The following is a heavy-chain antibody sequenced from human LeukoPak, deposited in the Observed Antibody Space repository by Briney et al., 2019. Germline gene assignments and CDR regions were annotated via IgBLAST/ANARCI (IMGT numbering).Heavy chain of an antibody. CDR3: TKPARINAFDI. CDR2: IYSGGST. V-gene: IGHV3-66*04. CDR1: GFTVSSNY. J-gene: IGHJ3*02. D-gene: IGHD1-14*01. Sequence: GGSLRLSCAASGFTVSSNYMSWVRQAPGKGLEWVSVIYSGGSTYYADSVKGRFTISRDNSKNTLYLQMNSLRAEDTAIYYCTKPARINAFDIWGQGTTVTVSS.